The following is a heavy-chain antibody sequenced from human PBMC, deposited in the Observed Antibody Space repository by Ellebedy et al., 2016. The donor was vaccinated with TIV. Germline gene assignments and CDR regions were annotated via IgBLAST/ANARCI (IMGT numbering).Heavy chain of an antibody. CDR1: GFSFRSYW. V-gene: IGHV3-7*01. CDR3: ATDGSYGDYRFPAHAFTM. Sequence: GESLKISCGSSGFSFRSYWMTWVRQAPGKGLEWVANINQGGSERHYVDSVRGRFTIARYNAKNSLYMQMNSLRAEDTSVYYCATDGSYGDYRFPAHAFTMWGQGTMVTVSS. D-gene: IGHD4-17*01. J-gene: IGHJ3*02. CDR2: INQGGSER.